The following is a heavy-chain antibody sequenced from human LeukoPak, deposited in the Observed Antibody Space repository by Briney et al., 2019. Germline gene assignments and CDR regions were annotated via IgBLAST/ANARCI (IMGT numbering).Heavy chain of an antibody. CDR1: GFTFGNYA. D-gene: IGHD5/OR15-5a*01. CDR2: ISGGSGTI. V-gene: IGHV3-23*01. J-gene: IGHJ4*02. Sequence: GGSLRLSCEASGFTFGNYAMSWVRQAPGKGLEWVSSISGGSGTINYADSVKGRFTISRDNSKNTLYLQMNSLRAEDTAVYYCAKTVNDYFDYWGQGTLVTVSS. CDR3: AKTVNDYFDY.